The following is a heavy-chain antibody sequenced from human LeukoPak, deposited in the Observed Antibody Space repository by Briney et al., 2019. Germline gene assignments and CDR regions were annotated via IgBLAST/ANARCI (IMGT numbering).Heavy chain of an antibody. CDR2: IYYSGST. V-gene: IGHV4-59*01. CDR3: ARDVSRAFDI. Sequence: NPSETLSLTCTVSGGSISSYYWSWIRQPPGKGLEWIGYIYYSGSTNYNPSLKSRVTISVDTSKNQFSLKLSSVTPADTAVYYCARDVSRAFDIWGQGTMVTVSS. CDR1: GGSISSYY. J-gene: IGHJ3*02. D-gene: IGHD3-16*01.